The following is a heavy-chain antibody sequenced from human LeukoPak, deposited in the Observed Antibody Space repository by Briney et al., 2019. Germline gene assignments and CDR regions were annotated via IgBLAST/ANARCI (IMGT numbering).Heavy chain of an antibody. CDR2: IIPMFGTA. CDR3: ARGRGLDTAGHFDH. Sequence: GASVKVSCKASGYTFTSYGISWVRQAPGQGLEWMGVIIPMFGTANFAQRFQGRVTITADESTSTAYMELSSLKSDDTAVYYCARGRGLDTAGHFDHWGQGTLVTVSS. V-gene: IGHV1-69*13. D-gene: IGHD5-18*01. CDR1: GYTFTSYG. J-gene: IGHJ4*02.